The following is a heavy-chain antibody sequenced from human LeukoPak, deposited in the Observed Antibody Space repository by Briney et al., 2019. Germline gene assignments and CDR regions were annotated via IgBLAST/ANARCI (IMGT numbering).Heavy chain of an antibody. CDR2: ISGSGGST. J-gene: IGHJ4*02. CDR1: EFTFSSYA. Sequence: PGGSLRLSCAASEFTFSSYAMSWVRQAPGKGLEWVSAISGSGGSTFYADSVKGRFTISRDNSKNTLYLQMNSLRAEDTAVYYCAKPILTAFGYFDYWGQGTLVTVSS. V-gene: IGHV3-23*01. D-gene: IGHD3-9*01. CDR3: AKPILTAFGYFDY.